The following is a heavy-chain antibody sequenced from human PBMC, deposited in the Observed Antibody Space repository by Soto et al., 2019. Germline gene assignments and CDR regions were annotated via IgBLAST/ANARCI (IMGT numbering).Heavy chain of an antibody. D-gene: IGHD4-4*01. J-gene: IGHJ4*01. V-gene: IGHV3-21*01. CDR1: GFAFYYYN. CDR2: ISGSGIDI. Sequence: GGSLRLFCAASGFAFYYYNMNWVRQAPGRGLEWVSSISGSGIDIHFTDSVKGRFTISRDNAKTSLYLQMDSLRPEDTAIYYCAREGATNYTVYYFDLWGHGALVTVSS. CDR3: AREGATNYTVYYFDL.